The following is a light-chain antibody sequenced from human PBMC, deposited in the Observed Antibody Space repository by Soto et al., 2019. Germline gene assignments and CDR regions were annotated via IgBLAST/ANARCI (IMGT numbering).Light chain of an antibody. J-gene: IGKJ3*01. CDR1: QTVSSNY. V-gene: IGKV3-20*01. CDR3: QQYGGSPPFT. CDR2: GAS. Sequence: EIVLTQSPGTLSLSPGERATLSCRASQTVSSNYLAWYQQKPGQAPRLLIYGASSRATGIPDRFSGSGSGTDFTLTISRLEPEDFAVYYCQQYGGSPPFTFGPGTKVDIK.